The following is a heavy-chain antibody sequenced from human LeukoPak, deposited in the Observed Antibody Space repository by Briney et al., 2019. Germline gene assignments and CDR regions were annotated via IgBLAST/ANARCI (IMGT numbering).Heavy chain of an antibody. CDR1: GFTFSSYA. Sequence: PGGSLRLSCAASGFTFSSYAMPWVRQAPGKGLEWVAVISYDGSNKYYADSVKGRFTISRDNSKNTLYLQMNSLRAEDTAVYYCAREDYDSSGTLDYWGQGTLVTVSS. D-gene: IGHD3-22*01. J-gene: IGHJ4*02. V-gene: IGHV3-30-3*01. CDR2: ISYDGSNK. CDR3: AREDYDSSGTLDY.